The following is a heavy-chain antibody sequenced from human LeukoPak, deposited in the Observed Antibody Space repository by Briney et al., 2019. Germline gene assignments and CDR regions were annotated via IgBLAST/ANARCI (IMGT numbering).Heavy chain of an antibody. D-gene: IGHD3-22*01. CDR3: ARERGTYYDSSGYSFDY. V-gene: IGHV1-46*01. Sequence: ASVKVSCKASGYTFTSYYMHWVRQAPGQGLEWMGIINPSGGSTSYAQKLQGRVTMTRDTSTSTVYKELSSLRSEDTAVYYCARERGTYYDSSGYSFDYWGQGTLVTVSS. CDR1: GYTFTSYY. CDR2: INPSGGST. J-gene: IGHJ4*02.